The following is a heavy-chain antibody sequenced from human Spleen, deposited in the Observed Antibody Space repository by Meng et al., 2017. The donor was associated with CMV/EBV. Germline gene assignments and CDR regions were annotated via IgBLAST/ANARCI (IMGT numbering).Heavy chain of an antibody. CDR1: GYTFTRYG. J-gene: IGHJ4*02. Sequence: ASVKVSCKASGYTFTRYGICWVRQAPGQGLEYMGWIHPNSGDSNSPQYLRGRVTMTRATSISTAYMELSSLRSDDTAIYYCTRALLGHPQDYWGQGTLVTVSS. CDR3: TRALLGHPQDY. CDR2: IHPNSGDS. V-gene: IGHV1-2*02.